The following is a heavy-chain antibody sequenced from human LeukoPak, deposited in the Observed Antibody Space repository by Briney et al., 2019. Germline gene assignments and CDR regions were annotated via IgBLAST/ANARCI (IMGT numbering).Heavy chain of an antibody. Sequence: GGSLRLSCAASGFIFNDFYMSWIRQAPGKGLEWISYISNTGDTKYYAAPVRGRFTISRDNADNSLSLQLDSLRDEDTGIYYCARGLKYYYDSSGYYGGDYWGQGTPVTVSS. D-gene: IGHD3-22*01. CDR3: ARGLKYYYDSSGYYGGDY. V-gene: IGHV3-11*01. CDR2: ISNTGDTK. J-gene: IGHJ4*02. CDR1: GFIFNDFY.